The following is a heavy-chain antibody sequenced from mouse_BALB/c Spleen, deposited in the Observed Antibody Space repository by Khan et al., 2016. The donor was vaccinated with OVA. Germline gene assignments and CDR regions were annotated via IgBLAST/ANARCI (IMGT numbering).Heavy chain of an antibody. CDR2: IDPPDGDT. V-gene: IGHV14-3*02. J-gene: IGHJ2*01. CDR3: DRMSRK. Sequence: VQLQQSGAELVKSGATVKLSCTASGLNINNNYMHWLKQWPEQGLEWIGTIDPPDGDTKYAPKFQGKATITADKSSNTAYLQLSSLTSEDTAVYYGDRMSRKWGQGTTLTVSS. CDR1: GLNINNNY.